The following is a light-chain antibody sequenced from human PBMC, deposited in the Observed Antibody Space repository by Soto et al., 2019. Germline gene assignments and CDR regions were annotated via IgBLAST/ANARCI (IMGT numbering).Light chain of an antibody. CDR2: DAS. Sequence: EIVLTQSPATLSLSPGERATLSCRASQSVVNYLIWYEQKTGEAPRLLLYDASNSAAGIPARFSGSGSGTAFTLTISSLEPEDFAVYYCQQRNFWPITFGQGTRLETK. CDR3: QQRNFWPIT. J-gene: IGKJ5*01. CDR1: QSVVNY. V-gene: IGKV3-11*01.